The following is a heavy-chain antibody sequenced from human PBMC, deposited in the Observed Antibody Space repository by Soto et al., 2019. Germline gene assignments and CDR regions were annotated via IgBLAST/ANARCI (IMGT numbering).Heavy chain of an antibody. Sequence: EVQLLESGGGLVQPGGSLRLSCAASGFTFSSYAMSWVRQAPGKGLEWVSAISGSGGSTYYADSVKGRFTISRDNSKNTLYLQMNRLRAEDTAVYYCAKDRDIVVVVAANFDYWGQGTLVTVSS. CDR1: GFTFSSYA. D-gene: IGHD2-15*01. V-gene: IGHV3-23*01. CDR3: AKDRDIVVVVAANFDY. J-gene: IGHJ4*02. CDR2: ISGSGGST.